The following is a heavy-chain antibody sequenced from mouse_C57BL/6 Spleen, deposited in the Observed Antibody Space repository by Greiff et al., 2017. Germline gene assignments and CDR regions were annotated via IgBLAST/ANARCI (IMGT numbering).Heavy chain of an antibody. Sequence: VQLQESGPGLVQPSQSLSITCTVSGFSLTGYGVHWVRQSPGKGLEWLGVIWSGGSTDYNAAFISRLSISTDNSKSHVFFKMNSLQAEDTAVYYFARYSNYDAMDYWGQGTSVTVSS. J-gene: IGHJ4*01. CDR2: IWSGGST. CDR3: ARYSNYDAMDY. V-gene: IGHV2-2*01. D-gene: IGHD2-5*01. CDR1: GFSLTGYG.